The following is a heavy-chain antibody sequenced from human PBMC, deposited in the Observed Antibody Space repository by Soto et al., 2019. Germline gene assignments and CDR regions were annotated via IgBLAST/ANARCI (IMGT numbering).Heavy chain of an antibody. V-gene: IGHV3-23*01. CDR3: AKVSSSWYSGFFDL. CDR2: LSDSGAST. J-gene: IGHJ4*02. Sequence: PGGSLRLSCPASGGPFSSHAMTWVRQAPGKGLEWVSGLSDSGASTYYADSVKGRFTISRDNSMNTLYLQMNTLRAEDTALYYCAKVSSSWYSGFFDLWGQGTLVTVSS. CDR1: GGPFSSHA. D-gene: IGHD6-13*01.